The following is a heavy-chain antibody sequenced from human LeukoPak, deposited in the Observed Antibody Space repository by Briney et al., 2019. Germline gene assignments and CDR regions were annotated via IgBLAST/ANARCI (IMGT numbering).Heavy chain of an antibody. CDR3: ACPNYYDSSGHATEELDY. CDR2: INHSGST. V-gene: IGHV4-34*01. D-gene: IGHD3-22*01. J-gene: IGHJ4*02. CDR1: GGSFSGYY. Sequence: SETLSLTCAVYGGSFSGYYWSWIRQPPGKGLEWIGEINHSGSTNYNPSLKSRVTISVDTSKNQFSLKLSSVTAADTAVYYCACPNYYDSSGHATEELDYWGQGTLVTVSS.